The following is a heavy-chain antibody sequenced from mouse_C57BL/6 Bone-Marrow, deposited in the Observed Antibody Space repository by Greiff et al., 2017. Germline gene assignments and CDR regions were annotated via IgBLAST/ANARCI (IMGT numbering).Heavy chain of an antibody. CDR2: ISSGSSSI. V-gene: IGHV5-17*01. J-gene: IGHJ4*01. CDR1: GFTFSDYG. Sequence: EVQLMESGGGLVKPGGSLKLSCAASGFTFSDYGMHWVRQAPEKGLEWVAYISSGSSSIYYADTLKGRFTISGDNAKNTLFLQRTSLRSEYTAMYYCARLYAIDYWGQGTSVTVSS. CDR3: ARLYAIDY.